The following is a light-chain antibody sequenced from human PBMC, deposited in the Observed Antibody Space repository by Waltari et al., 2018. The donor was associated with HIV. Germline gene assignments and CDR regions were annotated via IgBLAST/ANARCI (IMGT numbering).Light chain of an antibody. Sequence: QPVLTQSSSSSASLGSSVELTCTLSDGHSDYVIAWHHPQPGKAPRYLMKLAGSGNYNMGSGVPDRFSGSSSGADRFLIISKLQSDDEATYYCETWDSNTRVFAGGTELTVL. CDR3: ETWDSNTRV. CDR2: LAGSGNY. J-gene: IGLJ3*02. V-gene: IGLV4-60*03. CDR1: DGHSDYV.